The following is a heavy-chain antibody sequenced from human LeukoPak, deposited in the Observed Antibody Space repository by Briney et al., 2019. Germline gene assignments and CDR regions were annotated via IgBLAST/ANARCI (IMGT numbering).Heavy chain of an antibody. CDR3: AKDIAIAARPTFDY. J-gene: IGHJ4*02. CDR1: GFTFSNYA. CDR2: ISGSGGSA. D-gene: IGHD2/OR15-2a*01. Sequence: PGESLRLSCAASGFTFSNYAMNWVRQAPGKGLEWVSGISGSGGSAYYADSVKGRFTISRDNSKNTLYLEMNSLRAEDTAVYYCAKDIAIAARPTFDYWGQGTLVTGSS. V-gene: IGHV3-23*01.